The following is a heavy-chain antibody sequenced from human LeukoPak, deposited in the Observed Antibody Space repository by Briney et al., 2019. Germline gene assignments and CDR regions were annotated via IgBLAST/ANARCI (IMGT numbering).Heavy chain of an antibody. CDR3: ARASGYDWGVDY. Sequence: SVKVSCKASGGTFSSYAIRCVRQAPAQGLEVMGRIIPIFGTANYAQNFQGRVTITTDESTSTAYMELSSLRSEDTAVYYCARASGYDWGVDYWGQGTLVTVSS. CDR1: GGTFSSYA. V-gene: IGHV1-69*05. CDR2: IIPIFGTA. D-gene: IGHD5-12*01. J-gene: IGHJ4*02.